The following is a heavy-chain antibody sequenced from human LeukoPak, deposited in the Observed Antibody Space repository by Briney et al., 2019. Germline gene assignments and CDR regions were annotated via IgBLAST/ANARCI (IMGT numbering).Heavy chain of an antibody. J-gene: IGHJ4*02. V-gene: IGHV4-61*02. CDR2: IYTSGST. Sequence: PSETLSLTCTVSGGSIGISSYYWGWIRQPAGKGLEWIGRIYTSGSTNYNPSLKSRVTMSVDTSKNQFSLKLSSVTAADTAVYYCARVEYYYDSSGYYENDYWGQGTLVTVSS. D-gene: IGHD3-22*01. CDR3: ARVEYYYDSSGYYENDY. CDR1: GGSIGISSYY.